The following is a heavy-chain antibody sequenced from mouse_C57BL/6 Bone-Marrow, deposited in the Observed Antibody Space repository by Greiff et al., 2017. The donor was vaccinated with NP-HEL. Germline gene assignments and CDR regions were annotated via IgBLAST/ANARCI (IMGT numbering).Heavy chain of an antibody. CDR2: IYPSDSET. CDR3: ARWGKTAQATTSYFDY. V-gene: IGHV1-61*01. J-gene: IGHJ2*01. CDR1: GYTFTSYW. Sequence: QVQLQQPGAELVRPGSSVKLSCKASGYTFTSYWMDWVKQRPGQGLEWIGNIYPSDSETHYNQKFKDKATLTVDKSSSTAYMQLSSLTSEDSAVYYCARWGKTAQATTSYFDYWGQGTTLTVSS. D-gene: IGHD3-2*02.